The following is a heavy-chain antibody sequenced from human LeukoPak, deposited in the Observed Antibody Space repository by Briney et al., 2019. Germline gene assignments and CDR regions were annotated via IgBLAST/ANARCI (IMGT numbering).Heavy chain of an antibody. J-gene: IGHJ4*02. V-gene: IGHV1-2*02. CDR1: GYTFNDSY. CDR3: ARVKYRAAGDKQY. D-gene: IGHD6-13*01. CDR2: INPDSGGT. Sequence: GASVKVSCKASGYTFNDSYIHWVRQAPGQGLEWMGWINPDSGGTNYAQKFQGRVTMTRDTSITTVYMGLSRLRSDDTAVYYCARVKYRAAGDKQYWGRGTLVTVSS.